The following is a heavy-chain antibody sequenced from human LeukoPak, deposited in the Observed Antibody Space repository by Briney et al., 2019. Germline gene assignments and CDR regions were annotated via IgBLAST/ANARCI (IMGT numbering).Heavy chain of an antibody. CDR1: GYTFTSYG. Sequence: ASVKVSCKASGYTFTSYGISWVRQAPGQGLEWMGGIIPIFGTANYAQKFQGRVTITADESTSTAYMELSSLRSEDTAVYYCASAMVRGVEYYYYYYYMDVWGKGTTVTISS. J-gene: IGHJ6*03. D-gene: IGHD3-10*01. CDR3: ASAMVRGVEYYYYYYYMDV. V-gene: IGHV1-69*13. CDR2: IIPIFGTA.